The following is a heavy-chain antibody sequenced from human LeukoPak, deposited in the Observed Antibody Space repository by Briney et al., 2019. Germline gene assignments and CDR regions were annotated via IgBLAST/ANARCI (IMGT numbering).Heavy chain of an antibody. Sequence: GGSLRLSCAASGFPFSNYGMTWVRQSPGKGLEWVSAISGSGGSTYYADSVKGRFAISRDNSKNTLYLQMNSLRAEDTAVYYCAKICGGSCYHFDYWGQGTLVTVSS. J-gene: IGHJ4*02. CDR2: ISGSGGST. CDR1: GFPFSNYG. V-gene: IGHV3-23*01. CDR3: AKICGGSCYHFDY. D-gene: IGHD2-15*01.